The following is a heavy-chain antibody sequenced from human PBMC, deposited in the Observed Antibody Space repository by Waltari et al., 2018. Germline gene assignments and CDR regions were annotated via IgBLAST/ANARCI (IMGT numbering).Heavy chain of an antibody. V-gene: IGHV4-4*07. Sequence: QVQLQESGPGLVQPSETLSLTCTVSGGSISSYYWSWIRQPAGKGLEWIGRIYTSGSTNYNPSLKSRVTMSVDTSKNQFSLKLSSVTAADTAVYYCARGVTVRYSSGWYPLYYFDYWGQGTLVTVSS. J-gene: IGHJ4*02. CDR3: ARGVTVRYSSGWYPLYYFDY. D-gene: IGHD6-19*01. CDR1: GGSISSYY. CDR2: IYTSGST.